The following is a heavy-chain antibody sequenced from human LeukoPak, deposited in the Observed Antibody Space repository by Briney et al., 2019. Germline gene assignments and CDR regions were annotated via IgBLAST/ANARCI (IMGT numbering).Heavy chain of an antibody. Sequence: GGSLRLSCAASGFTFSSYWMNWVRQAPGKGLEWVSFISASSSYFYRADSVKGRFTISRDNAKNSLFLQMNSLRAEDTAVYYCARVHYGSGIYFYGMDVWGQGTTVTVSS. CDR3: ARVHYGSGIYFYGMDV. J-gene: IGHJ6*02. CDR1: GFTFSSYW. D-gene: IGHD3-10*01. CDR2: ISASSSYF. V-gene: IGHV3-21*01.